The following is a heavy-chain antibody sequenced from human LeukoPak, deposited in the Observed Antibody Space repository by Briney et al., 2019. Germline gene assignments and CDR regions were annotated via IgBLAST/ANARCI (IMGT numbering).Heavy chain of an antibody. CDR1: GYTFTGYY. CDR3: VRDSNYYYYYYGMDV. D-gene: IGHD3-3*02. Sequence: GASVKVSCKASGYTFTGYYMHWVRQAPGQGLEWMGWINPNSGGTNYAQKFQGRVTMTRDTSISTAYMELSRLRSDDTAVYYCVRDSNYYYYYYGMDVWGQGTTVTVSS. CDR2: INPNSGGT. V-gene: IGHV1-2*02. J-gene: IGHJ6*02.